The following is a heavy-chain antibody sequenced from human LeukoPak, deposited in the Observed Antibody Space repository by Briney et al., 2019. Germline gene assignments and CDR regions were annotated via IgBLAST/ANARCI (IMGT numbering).Heavy chain of an antibody. D-gene: IGHD2-2*01. CDR2: IHYSGST. Sequence: SETLSLTCTVSGGSISSYYWSWIRQPPGKGLEWIGYIHYSGSTSYNPSLKSRVTISVDTSKNQISLKVRSATTADTAVYYCARTTEDCSSTSCYQYWFDPWGQGTLVTVSS. J-gene: IGHJ5*02. CDR3: ARTTEDCSSTSCYQYWFDP. V-gene: IGHV4-59*01. CDR1: GGSISSYY.